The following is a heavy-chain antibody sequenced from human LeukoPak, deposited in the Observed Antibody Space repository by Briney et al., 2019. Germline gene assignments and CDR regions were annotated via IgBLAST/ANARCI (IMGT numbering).Heavy chain of an antibody. J-gene: IGHJ4*02. D-gene: IGHD5-18*01. CDR2: IYYSGST. CDR1: GGSISSSSYY. CDR3: ARRNQRNSYGTVDY. V-gene: IGHV4-39*01. Sequence: SETLSLTCTVSGGSISSSSYYWGWIRQPPGKGLEWIGSIYYSGSTYYNPSLKSRVTISVDTSKNQFSLKLSSVTAADTAVYYCARRNQRNSYGTVDYWGQGTLVTVSS.